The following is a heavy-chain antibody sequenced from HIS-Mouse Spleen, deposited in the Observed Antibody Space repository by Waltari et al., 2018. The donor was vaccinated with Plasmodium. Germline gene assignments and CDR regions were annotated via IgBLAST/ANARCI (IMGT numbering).Heavy chain of an antibody. J-gene: IGHJ4*02. V-gene: IGHV4-39*01. Sequence: QLQLQESGPGLVKPSETLSLTCTVSGGSISSSSYYWGWIRQPPGKGLVWIGSIYYSGSTYYTPSLKSRVTISVDTSKNQFSLKLSSVTAADTAVYYCARRGGSYYYFDYWGQGTLVTVSS. D-gene: IGHD1-26*01. CDR3: ARRGGSYYYFDY. CDR2: IYYSGST. CDR1: GGSISSSSYY.